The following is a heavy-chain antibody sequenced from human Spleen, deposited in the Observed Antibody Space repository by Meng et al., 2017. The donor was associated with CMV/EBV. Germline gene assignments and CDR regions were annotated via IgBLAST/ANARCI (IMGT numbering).Heavy chain of an antibody. J-gene: IGHJ3*02. CDR1: GGSISSSSYY. D-gene: IGHD1-14*01. V-gene: IGHV4-39*01. CDR3: ARPLPRNNMVDDAFDI. CDR2: IHYTGST. Sequence: SETLSLTCTVSGGSISSSSYYWGWIRQPPGKGLEWIGIIHYTGSTYYSPSLRSRVTISADTSKNQFSLKLSSVTAADTAVYYCARPLPRNNMVDDAFDIWGQGTMVTVSS.